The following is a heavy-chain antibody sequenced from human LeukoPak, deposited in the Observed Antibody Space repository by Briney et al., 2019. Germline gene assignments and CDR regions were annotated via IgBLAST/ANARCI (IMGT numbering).Heavy chain of an antibody. CDR1: GGSFSGYY. J-gene: IGHJ6*02. CDR2: INHRGST. Sequence: SETLSLTCAVYGGSFSGYYWSWIRQPPGKGLEWIGEINHRGSTNYNPSLKSRVTISVDTSKNQFSLKLSSVTAADTAVYYCARDTVTTSPYYYGMDVWGQGTTVTVSS. CDR3: ARDTVTTSPYYYGMDV. V-gene: IGHV4-34*01. D-gene: IGHD4-17*01.